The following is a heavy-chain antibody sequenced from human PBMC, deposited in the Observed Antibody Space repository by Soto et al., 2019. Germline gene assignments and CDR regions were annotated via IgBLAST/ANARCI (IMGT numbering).Heavy chain of an antibody. CDR1: GGSIIGTSDY. Sequence: SETLCLSYSVAGGSIIGTSDYCVCILQSPGKGLEWIGSIYYSGSTYNNPSLRSRVSMSIDTSKDQFSLKLKSVTAADTALYFCARQRTSVVTQAYFDVWGPGSLVTVSS. CDR2: IYYSGST. D-gene: IGHD2-21*02. CDR3: ARQRTSVVTQAYFDV. J-gene: IGHJ4*02. V-gene: IGHV4-39*01.